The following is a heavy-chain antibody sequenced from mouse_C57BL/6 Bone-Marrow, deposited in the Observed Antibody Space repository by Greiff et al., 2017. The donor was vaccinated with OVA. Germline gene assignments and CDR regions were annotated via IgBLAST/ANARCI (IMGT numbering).Heavy chain of an antibody. Sequence: VQLQQSGAELVMPGASVKLSCKASGYTFTSYWMHWVKQRPGQGLEWIGEIDPSDSYTNYNQKFKGKSTLTVDKSSSTAYMQLSSLTSEDSAVDYCARPTGFYAMDYWGQGTSVTVSS. CDR1: GYTFTSYW. J-gene: IGHJ4*01. CDR2: IDPSDSYT. V-gene: IGHV1-69*01. CDR3: ARPTGFYAMDY. D-gene: IGHD4-1*02.